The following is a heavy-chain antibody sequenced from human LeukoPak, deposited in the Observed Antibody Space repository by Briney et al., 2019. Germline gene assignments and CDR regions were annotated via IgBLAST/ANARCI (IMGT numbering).Heavy chain of an antibody. D-gene: IGHD6-13*01. CDR3: ARGGEQQLVLVYFDY. CDR1: GGSISSSSYY. Sequence: SETLSLTCTVSGGSISSSSYYWGWIRQPPGKGLEWIGSIYYSGSTNYNPSLKSRVTISVDTSKNQFSLKLSSVTAADTAVYYCARGGEQQLVLVYFDYWGQGTLVTVSS. J-gene: IGHJ4*02. V-gene: IGHV4-39*07. CDR2: IYYSGST.